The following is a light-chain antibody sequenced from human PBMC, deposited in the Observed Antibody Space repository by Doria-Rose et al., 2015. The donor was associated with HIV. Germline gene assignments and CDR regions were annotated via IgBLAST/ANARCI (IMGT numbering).Light chain of an antibody. J-gene: IGKJ2*01. V-gene: IGKV4-1*01. CDR1: QSVLYSSNNKNY. CDR2: WAS. Sequence: TQSPDSLAVSLGERAPINCKSSQSVLYSSNNKNYLAWYQQKPGQPPKLLIYWASTRESGVPDRFSGSGSGTDFTLTISSLQAEDVAVYYCQQYYSTLSYTFGQGAKLEIK. CDR3: QQYYSTLSYT.